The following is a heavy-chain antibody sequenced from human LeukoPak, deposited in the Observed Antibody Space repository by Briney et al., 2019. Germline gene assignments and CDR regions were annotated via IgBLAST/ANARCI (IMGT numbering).Heavy chain of an antibody. V-gene: IGHV1-18*01. J-gene: IGHJ6*02. Sequence: GASVKVSCKASGYTFISYGISWVRQAPGQGLEWMGWVSAYNGNTNYAQKLQCRGTMTTDTSTSTAYMELRSLRSDDTAVYYCAREERRYYYDSSGVEGGSAYDYYYGMDVWGQGTTVTVSS. CDR3: AREERRYYYDSSGVEGGSAYDYYYGMDV. CDR1: GYTFISYG. CDR2: VSAYNGNT. D-gene: IGHD3-22*01.